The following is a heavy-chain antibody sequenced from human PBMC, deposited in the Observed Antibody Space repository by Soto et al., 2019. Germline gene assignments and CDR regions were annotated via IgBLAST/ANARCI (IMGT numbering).Heavy chain of an antibody. CDR2: LYWHDNT. CDR1: GFSLSASGEG. V-gene: IGHV2-5*01. CDR3: AHRYGVGTGYYFLSYVDY. J-gene: IGHJ4*02. Sequence: SGPTLVNPTQTLTLTCTVSGFSLSASGEGVGWIRQPPGKALEWLGVLYWHDNTRYTRYSPSLKNRLAITEDTSNNQVVLTLTNMDPVDTATYFCAHRYGVGTGYYFLSYVDYWGRGMLGTVSS. D-gene: IGHD3-3*01.